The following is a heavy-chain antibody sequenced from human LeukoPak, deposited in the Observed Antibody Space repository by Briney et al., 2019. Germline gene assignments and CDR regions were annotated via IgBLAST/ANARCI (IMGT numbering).Heavy chain of an antibody. CDR3: ARGYCSSTSCYRSGYYYYGMDV. CDR1: GGSFSVYY. Sequence: SETLSLTCAVYGGSFSVYYWSWIRQPPGKGLEWIGEINQSGSTNYNPSLKSRVTISVDTSKNQFSLKLSSVTAADTAVYYCARGYCSSTSCYRSGYYYYGMDVWGQGTTVTVSS. J-gene: IGHJ6*02. V-gene: IGHV4-34*01. CDR2: INQSGST. D-gene: IGHD2-2*02.